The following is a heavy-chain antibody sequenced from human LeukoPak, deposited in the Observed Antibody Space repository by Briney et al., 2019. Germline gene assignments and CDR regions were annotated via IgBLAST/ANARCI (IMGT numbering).Heavy chain of an antibody. Sequence: SETLSLSCTVSGYSLTAGYYWGWLRQSPGTGLGWFGSISHSATTYYNPSLKSRVTIFLDTPKNQFSLNLTSVTAADTAASYCARVPGSAYHYMDVWGKGT. D-gene: IGHD3-10*01. CDR1: GYSLTAGYY. CDR2: ISHSATT. J-gene: IGHJ6*03. CDR3: ARVPGSAYHYMDV. V-gene: IGHV4-38-2*02.